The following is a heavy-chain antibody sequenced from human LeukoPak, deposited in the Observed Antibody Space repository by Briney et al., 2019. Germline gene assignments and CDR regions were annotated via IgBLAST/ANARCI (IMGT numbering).Heavy chain of an antibody. CDR2: IFSHGGT. Sequence: ASVKVSCKASGYTFTSYHMHLVRQAPGQGLAWMGIIFSHGGTKYAQAFQGRVSMTRDTSTATVYMDLSSLTSEDTAVYYCARGIPGAYYFDFWGQGNPVIVSS. J-gene: IGHJ4*02. CDR3: ARGIPGAYYFDF. D-gene: IGHD2-2*01. CDR1: GYTFTSYH. V-gene: IGHV1-46*01.